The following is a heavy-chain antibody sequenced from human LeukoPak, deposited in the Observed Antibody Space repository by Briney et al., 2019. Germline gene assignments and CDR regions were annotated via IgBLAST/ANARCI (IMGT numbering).Heavy chain of an antibody. V-gene: IGHV4-38-2*02. Sequence: PSETLSLTCTVSGYSISSGYYWGWIRQPPGKGLEWIGSVYHSGITYYNPSLKSRVTISADTSKNQFSLKLSSVTAADTAVYYCARAKPVTLDAFDIWGQGTMVTVSS. CDR1: GYSISSGYY. CDR2: VYHSGIT. CDR3: ARAKPVTLDAFDI. D-gene: IGHD2-21*02. J-gene: IGHJ3*02.